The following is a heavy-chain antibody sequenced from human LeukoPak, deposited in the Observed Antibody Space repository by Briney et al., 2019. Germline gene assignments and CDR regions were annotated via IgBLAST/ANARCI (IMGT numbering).Heavy chain of an antibody. CDR1: GYTFTGYY. D-gene: IGHD3-3*01. Sequence: ASVKVSCKAPGYTFTGYYMHWVRQAPGQGLEWMGWINPNSGGTNYAQKFQGRVTMTRDTSISTAYMELSRLRSDDTAVYYCARDQRVTIFGVVIFAPDYWGQGTLVTVSS. V-gene: IGHV1-2*02. J-gene: IGHJ4*02. CDR2: INPNSGGT. CDR3: ARDQRVTIFGVVIFAPDY.